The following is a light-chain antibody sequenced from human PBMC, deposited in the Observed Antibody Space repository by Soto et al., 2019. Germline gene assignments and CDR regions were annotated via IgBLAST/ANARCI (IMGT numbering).Light chain of an antibody. CDR2: GAS. J-gene: IGKJ1*01. CDR1: QSLNSD. Sequence: EVVMTQSPAILSVSPGERAALSCRASQSLNSDLAWYQQKAGQPPRLLIHGASTRATGIPARFSGSGSGTEFTLTISSVQSEDFPVYSCQQYKQWQRTFGQGTKVDIQ. CDR3: QQYKQWQRT. V-gene: IGKV3-15*01.